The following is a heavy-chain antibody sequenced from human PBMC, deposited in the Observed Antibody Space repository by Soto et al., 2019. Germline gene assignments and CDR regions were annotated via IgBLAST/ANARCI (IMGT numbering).Heavy chain of an antibody. CDR2: IYSGST. Sequence: SETLSLTCTVSGGSISCYYWTWIRQPPGKGLEWIGYIYSGSTNYNPSLKSRATISVVTSKNQFSLRLSSVTATDTAVYYCAGDSRSAEGWLDPWGQGTLVTVSS. CDR1: GGSISCYY. J-gene: IGHJ5*02. D-gene: IGHD1-26*01. V-gene: IGHV4-59*01. CDR3: AGDSRSAEGWLDP.